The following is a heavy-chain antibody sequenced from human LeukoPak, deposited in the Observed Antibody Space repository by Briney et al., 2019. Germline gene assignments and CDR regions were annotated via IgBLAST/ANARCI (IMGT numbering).Heavy chain of an antibody. CDR1: GATFSSYA. CDR3: ARRWAAFDF. CDR2: INPNNGGT. V-gene: IGHV1-2*02. J-gene: IGHJ4*02. Sequence: ASVKVSCKSSGATFSSYAISWVRQAPGQGLEWMGWINPNNGGTNYAQKFQGRVTMTRDTSITTAYMELTSLRSDDTALYYCARRWAAFDFWGQGTLVTVSS. D-gene: IGHD2-15*01.